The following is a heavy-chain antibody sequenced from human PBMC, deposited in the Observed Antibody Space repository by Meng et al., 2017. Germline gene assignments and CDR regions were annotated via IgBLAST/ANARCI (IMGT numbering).Heavy chain of an antibody. J-gene: IGHJ5*02. V-gene: IGHV4-30-4*01. Sequence: QLRLQVSGPRLVTPSLTLSLTCTVSGASLTSGIFWIWIRQPPGKGLEYIGYISYNGATYYNPSLKSRLTMSVDTAKNQFSLSLNSVTAADTAVYYCARVVGDCVSCYKGWFDPWGQGTLVTVSS. D-gene: IGHD2-2*02. CDR3: ARVVGDCVSCYKGWFDP. CDR2: ISYNGAT. CDR1: GASLTSGIF.